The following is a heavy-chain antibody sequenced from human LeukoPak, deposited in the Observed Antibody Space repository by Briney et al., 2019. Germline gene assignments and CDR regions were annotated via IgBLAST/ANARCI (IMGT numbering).Heavy chain of an antibody. CDR2: IYYSGST. J-gene: IGHJ4*02. CDR1: GDSINSYY. CDR3: ARGRGSGSYYD. V-gene: IGHV4-59*01. Sequence: SETLSLTCTVSGDSINSYYWSWIRQPPGKGQEWIGYIYYSGSTNYNPSLKSRVTISVDTSKNQFSLKLSSVTAADTAVYYCARGRGSGSYYDWGQGTLVTVSS. D-gene: IGHD3-10*01.